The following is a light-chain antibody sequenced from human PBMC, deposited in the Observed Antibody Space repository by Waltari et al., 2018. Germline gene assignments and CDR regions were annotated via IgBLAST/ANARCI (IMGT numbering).Light chain of an antibody. J-gene: IGLJ2*01. V-gene: IGLV1-40*01. CDR2: GST. CDR3: QSYDRSLSASV. Sequence: QSVLAQPPSVSGAPGQRVTISCTGSSSNIGTYDVHWYQQLPGTAPKRLIYGSTHRPSGVPDRFSGSKSGTSASLAIAGLQAEDEADYYCQSYDRSLSASVFGGGTKLTVL. CDR1: SSNIGTYD.